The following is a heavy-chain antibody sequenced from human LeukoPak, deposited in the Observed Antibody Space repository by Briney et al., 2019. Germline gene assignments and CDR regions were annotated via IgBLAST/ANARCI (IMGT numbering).Heavy chain of an antibody. D-gene: IGHD3-9*01. CDR2: IIPIFGTA. J-gene: IGHJ3*02. Sequence: SVPVPCKDSGGSFSSYAISWVQQAPRQGLEWMGWIIPIFGTANYAQMFQGRVTITTDESTSTAYMELSSLRSEDTAVYYCAREDRTIDAFDIWGQGTMVTVSS. V-gene: IGHV1-69*05. CDR3: AREDRTIDAFDI. CDR1: GGSFSSYA.